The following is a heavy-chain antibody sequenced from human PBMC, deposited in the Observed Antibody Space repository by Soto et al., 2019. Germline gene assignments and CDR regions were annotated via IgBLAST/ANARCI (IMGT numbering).Heavy chain of an antibody. J-gene: IGHJ6*03. CDR1: GFTFNTYW. V-gene: IGHV3-74*01. D-gene: IGHD1-20*01. Sequence: EVQLVESGGGLVQPGGSLRLSCAASGFTFNTYWMHWVRQAPDKGLVWVSRISDDGSHITYADSVKGRFTISRDNAKNTRYLQMNSLMAEVTAVYHCVRGTSNWKGVAVWGKGTMVTVSS. CDR3: VRGTSNWKGVAV. CDR2: ISDDGSHI.